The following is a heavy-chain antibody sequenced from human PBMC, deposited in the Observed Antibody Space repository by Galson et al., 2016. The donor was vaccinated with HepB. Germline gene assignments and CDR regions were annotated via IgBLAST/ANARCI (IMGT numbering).Heavy chain of an antibody. D-gene: IGHD2-2*01. CDR2: IATYNGDT. J-gene: IGHJ5*02. Sequence: SVKVSCKASGYTFTSYGISWVRQAPGQGLEWMGWIATYNGDTNYAQKFQGRLTMTTDTSPTTAYMELRSLRFDDTAVYYCARDRIKVVPPVIDWFDPWGQGTLVTVSS. CDR1: GYTFTSYG. V-gene: IGHV1-18*04. CDR3: ARDRIKVVPPVIDWFDP.